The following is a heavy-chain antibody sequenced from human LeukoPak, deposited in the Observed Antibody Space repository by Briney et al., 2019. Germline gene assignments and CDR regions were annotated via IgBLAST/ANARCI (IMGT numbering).Heavy chain of an antibody. CDR2: ISSSSSYI. CDR1: GFTFSSYS. V-gene: IGHV3-21*01. J-gene: IGHJ5*02. CDR3: ARDVGRYNWFDP. Sequence: GGSLRLSCAASGFTFSSYSMNWVRQAPGKGLEWVSSISSSSSYIYYADSVKGRFTISRDNAKNSLYLQMNSLRAEDTAVYYCARDVGRYNWFDPWGQGTLVTVSS. D-gene: IGHD1-26*01.